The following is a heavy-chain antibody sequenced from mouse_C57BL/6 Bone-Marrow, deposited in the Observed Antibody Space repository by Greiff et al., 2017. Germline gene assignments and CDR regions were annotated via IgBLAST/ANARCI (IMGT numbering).Heavy chain of an antibody. Sequence: EVQLVESGGGLVKPGGSLKLSCAASGFTFSDYGMHWVRQAPEKGLEWVAYISSGSSTIYYADTVKGRFTISRDNAKNTLFLQMTSLRSEDTAMYYCARNDYYGSSFDWYFDVWGTGTTVTVSS. CDR3: ARNDYYGSSFDWYFDV. V-gene: IGHV5-17*01. CDR2: ISSGSSTI. D-gene: IGHD1-1*01. J-gene: IGHJ1*03. CDR1: GFTFSDYG.